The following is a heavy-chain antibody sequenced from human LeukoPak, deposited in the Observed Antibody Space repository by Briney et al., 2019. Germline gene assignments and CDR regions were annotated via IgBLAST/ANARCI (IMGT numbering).Heavy chain of an antibody. CDR1: GFTFSAFW. CDR3: TRAGRSFDY. Sequence: GGSLRLSCAASGFTFSAFWMSWVRQAPGKGLEWVASIKVDGSDKYYVDSVKGRFTISRDNAKSSLFLQMSSLRVEDTAVYYCTRAGRSFDYWGQGALVTLSS. CDR2: IKVDGSDK. J-gene: IGHJ4*02. V-gene: IGHV3-7*01.